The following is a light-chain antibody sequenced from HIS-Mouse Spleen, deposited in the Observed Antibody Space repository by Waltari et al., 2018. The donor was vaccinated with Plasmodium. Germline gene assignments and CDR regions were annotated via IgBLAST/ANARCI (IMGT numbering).Light chain of an antibody. CDR2: EDS. CDR3: YSTDSSGNHRV. CDR1: ALPKPY. Sequence: SYELTQPPSVSVSPGQTARITSSGVALPKPYAYWYQQKSGQAPLLVIYEDSKRPPGIPERFSGSSSGTMATLTISGAQVEDEADYYCYSTDSSGNHRVFGGGTKLTVL. J-gene: IGLJ3*02. V-gene: IGLV3-10*01.